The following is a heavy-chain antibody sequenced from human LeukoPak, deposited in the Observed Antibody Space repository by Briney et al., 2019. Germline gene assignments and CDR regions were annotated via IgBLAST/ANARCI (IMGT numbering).Heavy chain of an antibody. J-gene: IGHJ6*02. Sequence: ASVKVSCKASGYTFTSYAMHWVRQAPGQRLEWMGWINAGNGNTKYSQKFQGRVTITRDTSASTAYMELSSLRSEDTAVYYCARGGLRSWPTYYYYYGMDVWGQGTTVTVSS. CDR1: GYTFTSYA. D-gene: IGHD4-17*01. CDR3: ARGGLRSWPTYYYYYGMDV. CDR2: INAGNGNT. V-gene: IGHV1-3*01.